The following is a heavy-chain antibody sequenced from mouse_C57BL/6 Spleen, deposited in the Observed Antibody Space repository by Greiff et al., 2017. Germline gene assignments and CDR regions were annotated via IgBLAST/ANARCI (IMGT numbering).Heavy chain of an antibody. CDR1: GYTFTSYW. V-gene: IGHV1-72*01. D-gene: IGHD2-4*01. CDR3: AREGGYDYDGDY. J-gene: IGHJ2*01. CDR2: IDPKSGGT. Sequence: QVQLQQPGAELVKPGASVKLSCKASGYTFTSYWMHWVKQRPGRGLEWIGRIDPKSGGTKYNEKFKSKATLTADKPSSTAYMQLSSLTSEDSAVYYCAREGGYDYDGDYWGQGTTLTVSS.